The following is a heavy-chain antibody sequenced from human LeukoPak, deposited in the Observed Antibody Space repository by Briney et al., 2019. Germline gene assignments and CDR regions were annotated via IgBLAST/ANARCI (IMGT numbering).Heavy chain of an antibody. CDR1: GYILSEVS. CDR2: FDPGDAET. J-gene: IGHJ4*02. Sequence: GASVKVSCKVSGYILSEVSMHWVRQAPGKGLEWMGGFDPGDAETIFAQKFQGRVTMTEDTSTDTVYMELSSLRSEDTAVYYCATLDWKRGGGTLDYWGQGTLVTVSS. CDR3: ATLDWKRGGGTLDY. V-gene: IGHV1-24*01. D-gene: IGHD1-1*01.